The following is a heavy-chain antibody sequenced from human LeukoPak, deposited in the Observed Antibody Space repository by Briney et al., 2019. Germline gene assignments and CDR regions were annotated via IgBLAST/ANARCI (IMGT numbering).Heavy chain of an antibody. CDR2: IYSGGTT. V-gene: IGHV3-66*01. CDR1: GFTVSSSY. J-gene: IGHJ4*02. D-gene: IGHD6-19*01. CDR3: ARDQGSGWYYFDF. Sequence: GGSLRLSCAASGFTVSSSYMNWVHQAPGKGLEWVSIIYSGGTTYYADSVKDRFTISRDNSKNTLYLQMNSLRAEDTAVYYCARDQGSGWYYFDFWGQGTLVTVSS.